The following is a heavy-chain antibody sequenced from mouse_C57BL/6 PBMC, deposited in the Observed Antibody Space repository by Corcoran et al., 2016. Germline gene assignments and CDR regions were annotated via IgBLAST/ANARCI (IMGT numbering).Heavy chain of an antibody. Sequence: QVTLKESGTGILQSSQTLSLTCSFSGFSLSTSGMGLSWIRQPSGKGLEWLAHIYWDDDKRYNPSLKSRLTISKDTSRNQVFLKITSVDTADTATYYCARGPTVVDFQWYFDVWGTGTTVTVSS. CDR1: GFSLSTSGMG. V-gene: IGHV8-12*01. CDR2: IYWDDDK. D-gene: IGHD1-1*01. J-gene: IGHJ1*03. CDR3: ARGPTVVDFQWYFDV.